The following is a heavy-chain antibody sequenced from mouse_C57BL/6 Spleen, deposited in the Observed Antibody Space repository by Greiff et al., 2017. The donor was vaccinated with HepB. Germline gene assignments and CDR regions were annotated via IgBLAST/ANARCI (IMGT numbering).Heavy chain of an antibody. CDR2: IYPRSGNT. J-gene: IGHJ3*01. CDR3: ASMVKGKPFAY. Sequence: VQLQQSGAELARPGASVKLSCKASGYTFTSYGISWVKQRTGQGLEWIGEIYPRSGNTYYNEKFKGKATLTADKSSSTAYMELRSLTSEDSAVYFCASMVKGKPFAYWGQGTLVTVSA. V-gene: IGHV1-81*01. CDR1: GYTFTSYG. D-gene: IGHD2-2*01.